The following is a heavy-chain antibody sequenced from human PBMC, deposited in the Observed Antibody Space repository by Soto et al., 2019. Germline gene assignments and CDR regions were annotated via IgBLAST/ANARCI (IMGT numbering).Heavy chain of an antibody. CDR3: ARLNRDYYYFGMDV. V-gene: IGHV4-4*02. Sequence: PFATQSLTCPVSGDSISSSKWWTWVRQTPGKGLEWVGKIDHNGITNYNPSLESRVTILKDNSKNQLSLKLTSVTAADSAVYYCARLNRDYYYFGMDVWGQGATVTVSS. J-gene: IGHJ6*02. CDR2: IDHNGIT. CDR1: GDSISSSKW.